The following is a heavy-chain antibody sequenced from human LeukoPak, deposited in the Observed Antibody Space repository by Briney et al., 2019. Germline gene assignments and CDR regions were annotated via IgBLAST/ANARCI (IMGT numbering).Heavy chain of an antibody. CDR2: ISGSGGST. J-gene: IGHJ4*02. D-gene: IGHD5-12*01. CDR1: GFTFSSYA. CDR3: AKVNRGYSGYDPFGY. Sequence: GGSLRLSCAASGFTFSSYAMSWVRQAPGKGLEWVSAISGSGGSTYYADSVKGRFTISRDNSKNTLYLQMNSLRAEDTAVYYCAKVNRGYSGYDPFGYWGQGTLVTVSS. V-gene: IGHV3-23*01.